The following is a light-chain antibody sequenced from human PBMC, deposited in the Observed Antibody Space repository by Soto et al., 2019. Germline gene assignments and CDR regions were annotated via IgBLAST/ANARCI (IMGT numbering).Light chain of an antibody. CDR3: QQYNNWPLT. CDR1: QSVSSY. Sequence: TQNPATLSVSLGERATLSCRASQSVSSYLAWYQQKPGQAPRLLIYDASNRATGIPARFSGRGSGTDFTLTISSLEPEDFAVYYCQQYNNWPLTFGQGTLLEIK. V-gene: IGKV3-11*01. J-gene: IGKJ5*01. CDR2: DAS.